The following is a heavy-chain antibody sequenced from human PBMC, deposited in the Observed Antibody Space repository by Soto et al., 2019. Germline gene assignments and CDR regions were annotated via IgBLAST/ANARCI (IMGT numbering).Heavy chain of an antibody. CDR2: IYYSGST. V-gene: IGHV4-59*01. D-gene: IGHD2-2*01. CDR1: GGSISSYY. CDR3: ARVVRDIVVVPAAEPLYYYYYGMDV. J-gene: IGHJ6*02. Sequence: PSETLSLTCTVSGGSISSYYWSWIRQPPGKGLEWIGYIYYSGSTNYNPSLKSRVTISVDTSKNQFSLKLSSVTAADTAVYYCARVVRDIVVVPAAEPLYYYYYGMDVWGRGTTVTVSS.